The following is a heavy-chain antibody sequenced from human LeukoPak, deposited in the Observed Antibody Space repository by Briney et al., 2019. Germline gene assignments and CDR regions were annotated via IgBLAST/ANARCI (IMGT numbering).Heavy chain of an antibody. CDR1: GGSISSYY. V-gene: IGHV4-59*01. J-gene: IGHJ4*02. CDR3: ARDLGYSGYQLDY. CDR2: MYYSGST. Sequence: SETLSLTCTVSGGSISSYYWSWIRQPPGKGLEWIGYMYYSGSTNYNPSLKSRVTISVDTSKNQFSLKLSSVTAADTAVYYCARDLGYSGYQLDYWGQGTLVTVSS. D-gene: IGHD5-12*01.